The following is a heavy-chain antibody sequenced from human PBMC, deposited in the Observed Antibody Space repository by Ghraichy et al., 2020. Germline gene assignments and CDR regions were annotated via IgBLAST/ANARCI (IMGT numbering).Heavy chain of an antibody. J-gene: IGHJ4*02. CDR3: ARGWGRFDY. V-gene: IGHV3-7*01. CDR1: GFAYSSYW. D-gene: IGHD2-21*02. CDR2: IKYDGSAE. Sequence: GGSLTLSCAASGFAYSSYWMNWVRQAPGKGLEWVAYIKYDGSAEYYVDSVKGRFGISRDNAKNSLFLQMNSLRAEDTAVYYCARGWGRFDYWGQGTLVTVSS.